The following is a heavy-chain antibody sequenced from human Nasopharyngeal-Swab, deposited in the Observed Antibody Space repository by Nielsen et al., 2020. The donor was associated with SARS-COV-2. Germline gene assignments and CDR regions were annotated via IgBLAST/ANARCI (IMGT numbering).Heavy chain of an antibody. J-gene: IGHJ6*03. CDR3: AKLPTAMDETYMDV. D-gene: IGHD5-18*01. CDR1: GFPLDDYA. CDR2: FSWNSGSI. V-gene: IGHV3-9*01. Sequence: SLKISCAASGFPLDDYAMHWVRQAPGKGLELVSGFSWNSGSIGYADSVKGRFTISRDNAKNSLYLQMNSLRAEDTALYYCAKLPTAMDETYMDVWGKGTTVTVSS.